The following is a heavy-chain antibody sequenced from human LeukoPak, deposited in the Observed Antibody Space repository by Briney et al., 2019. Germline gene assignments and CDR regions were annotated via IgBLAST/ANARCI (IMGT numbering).Heavy chain of an antibody. CDR2: IIPISGTA. CDR1: GGTFSSYA. D-gene: IGHD6-25*01. Sequence: ASVKVSCKASGGTFSSYAISWVRQAPGQGLEWMGGIIPISGTANYAQKFQGRVTITADESTSTAYMELSSLRSEDTAVYYCARSSRGHFHYYYYGMDVWGQGTTVTVSS. V-gene: IGHV1-69*13. J-gene: IGHJ6*02. CDR3: ARSSRGHFHYYYYGMDV.